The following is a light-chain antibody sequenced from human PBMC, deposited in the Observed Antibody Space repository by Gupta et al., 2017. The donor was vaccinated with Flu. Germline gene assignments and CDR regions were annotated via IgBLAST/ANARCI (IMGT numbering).Light chain of an antibody. V-gene: IGLV1-44*01. J-gene: IGLJ3*02. Sequence: QSVLTQPPSASGTPGQRVTISCSGSSSNIGSNTVNWYQPLPGTAPKLLLYSNNQRTSVVPDPFSGAKSGTSASLAISGLQSEDEADYYCATWDGSLNGFWVFGGGTKLTVL. CDR2: SNN. CDR3: ATWDGSLNGFWV. CDR1: SSNIGSNT.